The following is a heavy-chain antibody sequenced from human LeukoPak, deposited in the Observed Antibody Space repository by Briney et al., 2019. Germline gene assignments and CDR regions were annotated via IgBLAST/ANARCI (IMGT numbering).Heavy chain of an antibody. V-gene: IGHV5-51*01. D-gene: IGHD1-1*01. CDR3: ARLPRHTSYYMDV. J-gene: IGHJ6*03. CDR1: GYSFTSYW. CDR2: IYPGDSDT. Sequence: GESLKISCKGSGYSFTSYWIGWVRQMPGKGLEWLGIIYPGDSDTRYSPSFQGQVTISADKSISTAYLQWSSLKASDTAMYFCARLPRHTSYYMDVWGKGTTVTISS.